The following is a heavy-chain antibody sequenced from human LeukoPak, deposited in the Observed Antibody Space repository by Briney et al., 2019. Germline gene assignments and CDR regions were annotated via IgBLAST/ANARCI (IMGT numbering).Heavy chain of an antibody. CDR1: GYSFTSYW. Sequence: GESLKISCKGSGYSFTSYWIGWVRQMPGKGLEWMGIIYPGDSDTRYSPSFQGQVTISADKSISTAYLQWSSLKASDTAMYYCARPNPDGDTMVRGATAAFDIWGQGTMVTVSS. CDR3: ARPNPDGDTMVRGATAAFDI. CDR2: IYPGDSDT. V-gene: IGHV5-51*01. J-gene: IGHJ3*02. D-gene: IGHD3-10*01.